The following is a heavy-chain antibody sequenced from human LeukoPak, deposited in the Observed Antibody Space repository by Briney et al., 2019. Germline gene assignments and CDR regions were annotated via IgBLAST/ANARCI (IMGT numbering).Heavy chain of an antibody. V-gene: IGHV3-30*02. J-gene: IGHJ5*02. CDR2: LRYDGINK. CDR1: GFTLSSYG. CDR3: AREGDRPGRGIDP. Sequence: GGSLRLSCAASGFTLSSYGIHWVRQAPGKGLEWVAFLRYDGINKYYADSVKGRFTISRDYSKNTLYLQMNSLRDEDTAVYYCAREGDRPGRGIDPWGQGTLVTVSS.